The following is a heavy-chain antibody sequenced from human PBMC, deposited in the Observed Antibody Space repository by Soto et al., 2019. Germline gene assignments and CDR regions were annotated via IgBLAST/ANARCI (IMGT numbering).Heavy chain of an antibody. CDR3: ARDWGVLYRSVYYFDY. D-gene: IGHD3-10*01. CDR2: INPSGGST. CDR1: GYTFTSYY. J-gene: IGHJ4*02. V-gene: IGHV1-46*03. Sequence: QVQLVQSGAEVKKPGASVKVSCKASGYTFTSYYMHWVRQAPGQGLEWMGIINPSGGSTSYAQKFQGRVTMTRETSTSTGYMELSSLGSEDTAVYYCARDWGVLYRSVYYFDYWGQGTLVTVSS.